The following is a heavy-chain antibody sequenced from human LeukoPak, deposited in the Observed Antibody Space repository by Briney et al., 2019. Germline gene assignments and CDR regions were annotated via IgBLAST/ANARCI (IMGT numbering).Heavy chain of an antibody. Sequence: GSLRLSCAASGFLFSNFGMHWVRQAPGKRVEWVAVIWNDGSETFHADSVKGRFRIARDNSKNTLYLQMNSLRAEDTAVYFCARDMGRAWYGPPDYWGQGTLVTVSS. CDR2: IWNDGSET. CDR3: ARDMGRAWYGPPDY. V-gene: IGHV3-33*01. J-gene: IGHJ4*02. D-gene: IGHD6-13*01. CDR1: GFLFSNFG.